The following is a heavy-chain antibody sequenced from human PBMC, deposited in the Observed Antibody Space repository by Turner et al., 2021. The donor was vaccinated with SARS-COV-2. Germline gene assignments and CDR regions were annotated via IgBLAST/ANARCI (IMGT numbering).Heavy chain of an antibody. D-gene: IGHD1-1*01. CDR1: VSTFSSSE. CDR3: AGAWATSERWLEGYFDL. J-gene: IGHJ2*01. Sequence: EVQLVESGGGLVQPGGSLRVSSAASVSTFSSSEMSWVRQSPGKGLDWVLYIIRSGSTIYYADSVKGRFTISRDNAKNSLYLQMNSLRAEHTAVYYCAGAWATSERWLEGYFDLWGRGTLVTVSS. V-gene: IGHV3-48*03. CDR2: IIRSGSTI.